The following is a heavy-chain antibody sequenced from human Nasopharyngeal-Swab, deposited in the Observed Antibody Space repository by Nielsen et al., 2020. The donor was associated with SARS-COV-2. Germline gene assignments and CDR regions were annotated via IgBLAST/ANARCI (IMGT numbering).Heavy chain of an antibody. CDR3: ARDFGPSGWLYYFDY. D-gene: IGHD6-19*01. V-gene: IGHV3-64*01. Sequence: WIRQPTGKGLEYVTAISSNGGSTYYANSVKGRFTISRDNSKNTLYLQMGSLRAEDMAVYYCARDFGPSGWLYYFDYWGQGTLVTVAS. CDR2: ISSNGGST. J-gene: IGHJ4*02.